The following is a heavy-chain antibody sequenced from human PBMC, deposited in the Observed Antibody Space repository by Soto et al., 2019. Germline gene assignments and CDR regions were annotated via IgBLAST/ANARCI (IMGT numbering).Heavy chain of an antibody. V-gene: IGHV4-39*01. CDR2: MFYTGNT. J-gene: IGHJ4*02. CDR1: GNAVCSINYL. CDR3: ARTLGPRGSDYDGSDYRWTIDY. Sequence: SETMYLTCTVAGNAVCSINYLWGLIRLIPYNVLQWIASMFYTGNTYYNPSLQSRVTISADTSKNQFSLRPTSVTAADTAVYFCARTLGPRGSDYDGSDYRWTIDYWGQGTLVTVS. D-gene: IGHD3-22*01.